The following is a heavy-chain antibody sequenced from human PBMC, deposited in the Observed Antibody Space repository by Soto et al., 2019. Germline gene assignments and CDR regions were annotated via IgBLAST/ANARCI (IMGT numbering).Heavy chain of an antibody. V-gene: IGHV3-21*01. D-gene: IGHD3-22*01. CDR2: ISSSSSYI. CDR1: GFTFSSYN. Sequence: PGGSLRLSCAASGFTFSSYNMNWVRQAPGKGLEWVSSISSSSSYIYYADSVKGRFTISRDNAKNSLYLQMNSLRAEDTAVYYCARVVDYYDPYYYYGMDFWGPGTMVTVSS. J-gene: IGHJ6*02. CDR3: ARVVDYYDPYYYYGMDF.